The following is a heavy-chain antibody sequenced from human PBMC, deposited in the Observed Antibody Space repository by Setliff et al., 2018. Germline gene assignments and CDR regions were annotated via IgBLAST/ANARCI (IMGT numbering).Heavy chain of an antibody. CDR2: INNYNFNT. Sequence: ASVKVSCKASGYTFTNYGITWVRQAPGQGLEWMGWINNYNFNTNYAQKLQGRVTMTTDTSTSTAYMELRSLRSDDTAMYFCARGVAGASPNYYYMDAWGRGTTVTV. CDR1: GYTFTNYG. V-gene: IGHV1-18*01. D-gene: IGHD6-19*01. CDR3: ARGVAGASPNYYYMDA. J-gene: IGHJ6*03.